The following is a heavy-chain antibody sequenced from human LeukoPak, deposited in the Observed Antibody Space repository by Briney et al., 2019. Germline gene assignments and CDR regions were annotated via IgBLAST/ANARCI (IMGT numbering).Heavy chain of an antibody. V-gene: IGHV4-38-2*02. J-gene: IGHJ4*02. CDR1: GYSMSSGYY. Sequence: SETLSLTCTVSGYSMSSGYYWGWIRQPPERGLEWIGSMYHTGSTYYNPSLKSRVTISVDTSKNQFSLKPNSVTAADTAVYYCARQNYYDGSYYWGQGVLVTVSS. CDR2: MYHTGST. D-gene: IGHD3-22*01. CDR3: ARQNYYDGSYY.